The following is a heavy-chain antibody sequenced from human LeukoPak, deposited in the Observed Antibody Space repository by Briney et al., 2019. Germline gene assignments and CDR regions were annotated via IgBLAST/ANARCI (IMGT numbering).Heavy chain of an antibody. V-gene: IGHV4-34*01. D-gene: IGHD3-10*01. J-gene: IGHJ4*02. Sequence: SETLSLTCAVYGGSFSGYYWSWIRQPPGKGLEWIGEINHSGSTNYNPSLKSRVTISVGTSKKQFSLKLSSVTAADTAVYYCARVGADGSGFLFDYWGQGTLVTVSS. CDR1: GGSFSGYY. CDR2: INHSGST. CDR3: ARVGADGSGFLFDY.